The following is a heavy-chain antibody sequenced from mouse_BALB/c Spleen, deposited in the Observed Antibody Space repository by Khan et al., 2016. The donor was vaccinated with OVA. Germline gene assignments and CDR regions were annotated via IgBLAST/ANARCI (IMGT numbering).Heavy chain of an antibody. D-gene: IGHD2-14*01. J-gene: IGHJ4*01. V-gene: IGHV9-4*02. CDR1: GYTFTTAG. CDR2: INTHSGVP. CDR3: ARGGAAYDRNDGSAMEY. Sequence: QIQLVQSGPELKKPGETVRISCKASGYTFTTAGIQWVQKMPGKGLKWIGWINTHSGVPKYAEDFKGRFALSLEISVNTAYLQITNLKNEDTATYSCARGGAAYDRNDGSAMEYWGQGTSVTVSA.